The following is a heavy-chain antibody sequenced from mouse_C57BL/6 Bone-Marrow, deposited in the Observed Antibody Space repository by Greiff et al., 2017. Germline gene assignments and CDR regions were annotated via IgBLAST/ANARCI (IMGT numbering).Heavy chain of an antibody. CDR2: INPYNGGT. CDR1: GYTFTDYY. D-gene: IGHD2-1*01. Sequence: VQLKESGPVLVKPGASVKMSCKASGYTFTDYYMNWVKQSHGKSLEWIGVINPYNGGTSYNQKFKGKATLTVDKSSSTAYMELNSLTSEDSAVYYCARRRNYDAMDYWGQGTSVTVSS. CDR3: ARRRNYDAMDY. J-gene: IGHJ4*01. V-gene: IGHV1-19*01.